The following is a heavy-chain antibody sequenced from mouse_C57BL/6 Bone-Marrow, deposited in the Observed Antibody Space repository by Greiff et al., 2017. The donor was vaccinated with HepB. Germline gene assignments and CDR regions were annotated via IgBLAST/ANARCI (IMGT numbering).Heavy chain of an antibody. J-gene: IGHJ3*01. CDR2: IDPENGDT. CDR3: TTGGDYDWFAY. V-gene: IGHV14-4*01. CDR1: GFNIKDDY. Sequence: VQLQQSGAELVRPGASVKLSCTASGFNIKDDYMHWVKQRPEQGLEWIGWIDPENGDTEYASKFQGKATITADTSSNTAYLQLSSLTSEDTAVYYCTTGGDYDWFAYWGQETLVTVSA. D-gene: IGHD2-4*01.